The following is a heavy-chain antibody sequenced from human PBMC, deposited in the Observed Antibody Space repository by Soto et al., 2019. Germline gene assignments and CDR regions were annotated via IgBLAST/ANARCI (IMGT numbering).Heavy chain of an antibody. Sequence: ASVKVSCKASGYIFSSYGISWVRLAPGQGLEWMGWISAYKGDTKYAQILQGRVTMTTDTSTRTAYLELRSLTSDDTAVYYCARVAVAGTPPPPHGFDYWVRGSLVTVS. J-gene: IGHJ4*02. D-gene: IGHD6-19*01. CDR1: GYIFSSYG. V-gene: IGHV1-18*01. CDR2: ISAYKGDT. CDR3: ARVAVAGTPPPPHGFDY.